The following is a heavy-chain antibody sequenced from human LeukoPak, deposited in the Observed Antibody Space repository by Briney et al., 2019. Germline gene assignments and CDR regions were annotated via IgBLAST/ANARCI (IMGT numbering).Heavy chain of an antibody. V-gene: IGHV4-38-2*02. CDR3: ARDLGLTISDNWFDP. J-gene: IGHJ5*02. CDR1: GYSISSGYF. CDR2: IYHTGAT. Sequence: WETLSLTCAVSGYSISSGYFWVWIRQPPGKGLEWIGSIYHTGATYYNPSLRSPVTISVDTSKNEFSLELNSVTAADTAVYYCARDLGLTISDNWFDPWGQGTLVTDSS. D-gene: IGHD3-9*01.